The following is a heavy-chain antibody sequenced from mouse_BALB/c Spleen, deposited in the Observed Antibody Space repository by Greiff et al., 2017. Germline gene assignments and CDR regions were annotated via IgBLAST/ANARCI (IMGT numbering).Heavy chain of an antibody. J-gene: IGHJ4*01. Sequence: EVKLMESGGGLVKPGGSLKLSCAASGFAFSTYDMSWVRQTPEKRLEWVAYISSGGGSTYYPDTVKGRFTISRDNAKNTLCLQMSSLKSEDTAMYYCARRFYAMDYWGQGTSVTVSS. CDR3: ARRFYAMDY. CDR1: GFAFSTYD. V-gene: IGHV5-12-1*01. CDR2: ISSGGGST.